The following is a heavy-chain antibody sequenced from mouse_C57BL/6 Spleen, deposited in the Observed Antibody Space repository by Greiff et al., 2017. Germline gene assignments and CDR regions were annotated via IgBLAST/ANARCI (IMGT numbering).Heavy chain of an antibody. CDR3: ARGGHYDRYAMDY. J-gene: IGHJ4*01. V-gene: IGHV5-17*01. CDR2: ISSGSSTI. Sequence: EVQRVESGGGLVKPGGSLKLSCAASGFTFSDYGMHWVRQAPEKGLEWVAYISSGSSTIYYADTVKGRFTISRDNAKNTLFLQMTSLRSEDTAMYYCARGGHYDRYAMDYWGQGTSVTVSS. D-gene: IGHD2-4*01. CDR1: GFTFSDYG.